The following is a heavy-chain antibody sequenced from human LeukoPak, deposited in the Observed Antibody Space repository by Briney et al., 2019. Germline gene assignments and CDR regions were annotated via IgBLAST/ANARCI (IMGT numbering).Heavy chain of an antibody. D-gene: IGHD6-19*01. J-gene: IGHJ4*02. Sequence: SETLSLTCTVSGGSISSGSYYWSWIRQPAGKGLEWIGRIYTSGSTNYNPSLKSRVTISVDTSKNQFSLKLSSVTAADTAVYYCARRIAVAAPTGHSAFDYWGQGTLVTVSS. CDR2: IYTSGST. CDR1: GGSISSGSYY. V-gene: IGHV4-61*02. CDR3: ARRIAVAAPTGHSAFDY.